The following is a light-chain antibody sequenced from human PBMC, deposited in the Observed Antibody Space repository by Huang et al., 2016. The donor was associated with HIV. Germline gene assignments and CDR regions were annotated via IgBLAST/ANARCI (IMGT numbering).Light chain of an antibody. J-gene: IGKJ2*01. CDR3: QQYDQWPPGYT. Sequence: EIVMTQSPATLFFSPGERATLSCRASQSISSNLAWYQQKPGQAPRVLIYGASTRASGVPARFSGAGSGTEFSLTISSLQSEDLAVYYCQQYDQWPPGYTFGQGTKL. CDR1: QSISSN. CDR2: GAS. V-gene: IGKV3-15*01.